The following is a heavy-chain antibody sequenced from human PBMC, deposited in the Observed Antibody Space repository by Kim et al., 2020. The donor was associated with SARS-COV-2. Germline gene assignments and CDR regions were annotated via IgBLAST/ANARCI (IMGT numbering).Heavy chain of an antibody. V-gene: IGHV3-21*01. CDR2: ISSSSSYI. CDR1: GFTFSSFT. CDR3: ARSHDDSSVSPGFDP. J-gene: IGHJ5*02. D-gene: IGHD3-22*01. Sequence: GGSLRLSCAAPGFTFSSFTMNWVRQAPGKGLEWVSSISSSSSYIYYADSVKGRFTISRDNAKNSLYLQMNSLRVDDTTIYYCARSHDDSSVSPGFDPWGRGTLVTVSS.